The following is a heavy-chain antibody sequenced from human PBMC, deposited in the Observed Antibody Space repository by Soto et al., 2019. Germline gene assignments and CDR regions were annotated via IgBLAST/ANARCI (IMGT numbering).Heavy chain of an antibody. Sequence: SETLSLTCTVSGGSISSYYWSWIRQPPGKGLECIWYIYYSGSTNYNPSLKSRVTISVDTSKNQFSLKLSSVTAADTAVYYCARTSTARDYYGSGSYYNYFDYWGQGTLVTVSS. V-gene: IGHV4-59*08. CDR2: IYYSGST. CDR1: GGSISSYY. CDR3: ARTSTARDYYGSGSYYNYFDY. J-gene: IGHJ4*02. D-gene: IGHD3-10*01.